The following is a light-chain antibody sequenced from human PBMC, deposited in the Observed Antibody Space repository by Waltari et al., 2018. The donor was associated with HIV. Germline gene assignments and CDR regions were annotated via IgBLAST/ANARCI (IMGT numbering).Light chain of an antibody. CDR3: QAWDSSTGGV. CDR1: TLGDKY. V-gene: IGLV3-1*01. J-gene: IGLJ3*02. CDR2: QDN. Sequence: SSEMTQPPSVSVSPGQTASITCSGDTLGDKYASWYQQKPGQSPVLVLYQDNTRPPGIPERFSGSNAGNTATLTISGTQAMDEADDSGQAWDSSTGGVFGGGTKLTVL.